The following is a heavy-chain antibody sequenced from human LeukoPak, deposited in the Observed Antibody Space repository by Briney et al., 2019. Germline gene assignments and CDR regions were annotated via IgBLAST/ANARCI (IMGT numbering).Heavy chain of an antibody. J-gene: IGHJ3*02. V-gene: IGHV4-34*01. D-gene: IGHD3-22*01. CDR1: GGSFSGYY. Sequence: SETLSLTCAVYGGSFSGYYWSWIRQPPGKGLEWIGEINHSGSTNYNPSLKSRVTISVDTSKNQFSLKLSSVTAADTAVYYCARNMIVVPFDIWGQGTMVTVSS. CDR2: INHSGST. CDR3: ARNMIVVPFDI.